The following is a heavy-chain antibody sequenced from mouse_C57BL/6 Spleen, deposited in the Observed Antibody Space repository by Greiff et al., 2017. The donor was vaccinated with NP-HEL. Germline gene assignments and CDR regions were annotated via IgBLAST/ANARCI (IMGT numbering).Heavy chain of an antibody. J-gene: IGHJ1*03. V-gene: IGHV14-1*01. CDR2: IDPEDGDT. D-gene: IGHD1-1*01. CDR3: TTPRYYGSSSYWYFDV. Sequence: VQLKQSGAELVRPGASVKLSCTASGFNIKDYYMHWVKQRPEQGLEWIGRIDPEDGDTEYAPKFQGKATMTADTSSNTAYLQLSSLTSEDTAVYYWTTPRYYGSSSYWYFDVWGTGTTVTVSS. CDR1: GFNIKDYY.